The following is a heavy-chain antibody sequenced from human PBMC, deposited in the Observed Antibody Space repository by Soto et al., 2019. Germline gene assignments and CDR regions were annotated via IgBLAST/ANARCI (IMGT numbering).Heavy chain of an antibody. V-gene: IGHV3-74*01. CDR3: AKDEYYYSRSGYYIFDS. CDR1: GFTFDYYW. Sequence: GGSLRLSCVASGFTFDYYWMHWVRQAPGEGLMWVSRLQTDGSHPDYADSVKGRFTISRDNAKKTLYLQMNNLRPEDTAVYYCAKDEYYYSRSGYYIFDSWGQGTLVTVSS. CDR2: LQTDGSHP. D-gene: IGHD3-22*01. J-gene: IGHJ4*02.